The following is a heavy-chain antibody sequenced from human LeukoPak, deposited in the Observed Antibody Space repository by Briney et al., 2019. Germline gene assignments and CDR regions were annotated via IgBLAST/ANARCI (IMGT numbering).Heavy chain of an antibody. V-gene: IGHV6-1*01. Sequence: SQTLSLTCAISGDSVSNNIATWNWVRQSPSRGLEWLGRTYYRSRWGNDYAISVKSRITINPDTSRNQFSLQLNSVTPEDTAVYYCARRLTQYDCFDPWGQGILVAVSS. CDR1: GDSVSNNIAT. CDR2: TYYRSRWGN. CDR3: ARRLTQYDCFDP. J-gene: IGHJ5*02. D-gene: IGHD2-2*01.